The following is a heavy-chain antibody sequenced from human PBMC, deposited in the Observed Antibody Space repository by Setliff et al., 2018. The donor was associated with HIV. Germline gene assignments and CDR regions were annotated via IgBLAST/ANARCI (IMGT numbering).Heavy chain of an antibody. V-gene: IGHV5-51*01. CDR3: ARQGYCDTSSCSAAFDK. CDR1: GYTFATDW. Sequence: PGESLKISCKGSGYTFATDWIAWVRQMPGKGLEWMGIIYPADSDTTSSPSFQGRVTFSVDTSISTAYLHFSSLKASDTAIYYCARQGYCDTSSCSAAFDKWGQGTLVT. D-gene: IGHD2-2*01. J-gene: IGHJ3*02. CDR2: IYPADSDT.